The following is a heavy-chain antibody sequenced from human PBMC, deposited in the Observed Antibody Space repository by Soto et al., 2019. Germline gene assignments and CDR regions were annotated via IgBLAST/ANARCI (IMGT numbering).Heavy chain of an antibody. D-gene: IGHD6-13*01. CDR1: GFTFSSYA. V-gene: IGHV3-23*01. CDR3: ALIGQQVIGTKLRDY. J-gene: IGHJ4*02. CDR2: ISGSGGST. Sequence: EVQLLESGGDLVQPGGSLRLSCAASGFTFSSYAMSWVRQAPGKGLEWVSGISGSGGSTYYVDSVKGRFTISRDNSKNLLYMQMNSLRAEDTVVYYCALIGQQVIGTKLRDYWGQGTLVAVSS.